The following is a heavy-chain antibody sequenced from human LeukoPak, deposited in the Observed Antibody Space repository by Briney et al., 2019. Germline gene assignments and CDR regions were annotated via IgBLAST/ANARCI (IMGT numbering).Heavy chain of an antibody. CDR2: MYYTGST. J-gene: IGHJ4*02. D-gene: IGHD3-16*01. Sequence: SETLSLTCTVSGGSIIGYHWSWIRQPPGKGLEWIGYMYYTGSTNYNPSLKSRVTISVDTSKSQFSLNLSSVTAADTAVYYCARSGTFGQWGQGTLVTVSS. V-gene: IGHV4-59*01. CDR3: ARSGTFGQ. CDR1: GGSIIGYH.